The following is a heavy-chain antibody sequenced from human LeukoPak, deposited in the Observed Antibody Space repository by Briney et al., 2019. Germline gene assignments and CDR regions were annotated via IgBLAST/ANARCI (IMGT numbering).Heavy chain of an antibody. CDR3: EKANGYCSGGTCYYFDY. J-gene: IGHJ4*02. Sequence: PGGSLRLSCAASGFTFSSFAMSWVRQAPGKGLEWVSAISKNAVTTNYADPVKGRFTISRDNSKNTLYLQMDSLRAEDTAVYYCEKANGYCSGGTCYYFDYWGQGTLVTVSS. CDR1: GFTFSSFA. CDR2: ISKNAVTT. V-gene: IGHV3-23*01. D-gene: IGHD2-15*01.